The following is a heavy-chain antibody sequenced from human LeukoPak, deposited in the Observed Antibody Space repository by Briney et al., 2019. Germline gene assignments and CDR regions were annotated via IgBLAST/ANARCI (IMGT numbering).Heavy chain of an antibody. V-gene: IGHV3-66*01. J-gene: IGHJ4*02. D-gene: IGHD3-3*01. CDR2: IYSGGST. CDR1: GFTVSSNY. Sequence: GGSLRLSCAASGFTVSSNYMSWVRQAPGKGLEWVSVIYSGGSTHYVDSVKGRFTISRDNSKNTLYLQMNSLRAEDTAVYYCARDVVDITPYWGQGTLVTVSS. CDR3: ARDVVDITPY.